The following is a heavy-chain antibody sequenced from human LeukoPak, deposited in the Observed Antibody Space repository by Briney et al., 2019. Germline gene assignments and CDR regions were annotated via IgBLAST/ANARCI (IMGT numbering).Heavy chain of an antibody. Sequence: GGSPRLSCAASGFTFSSYWMSWVRQAPGKGLEWVANIKQDGSEKYYVDSVKGRFTISRDNAKNSLYLQMNSLRAEDTAVYYCAREVGYYDYVWGSYRPTGYFDYWGQGTLVTVSS. V-gene: IGHV3-7*01. J-gene: IGHJ4*02. CDR1: GFTFSSYW. CDR2: IKQDGSEK. CDR3: AREVGYYDYVWGSYRPTGYFDY. D-gene: IGHD3-16*02.